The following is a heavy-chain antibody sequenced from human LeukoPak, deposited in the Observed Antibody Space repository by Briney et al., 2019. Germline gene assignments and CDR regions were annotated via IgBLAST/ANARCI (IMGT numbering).Heavy chain of an antibody. V-gene: IGHV3-23*01. CDR1: GFTFSSYA. CDR2: SGTSGDT. CDR3: VQKTPGHHPFDY. J-gene: IGHJ4*02. Sequence: GGSLTLSCAASGFTFSSYALNWVRQAPGKGLEWVSASGTSGDTYYGDSVKGRFTISRDNAKNTVYLQMSSLRVEDTAVYYCVQKTPGHHPFDYWGQGILVTVSS. D-gene: IGHD2-8*02.